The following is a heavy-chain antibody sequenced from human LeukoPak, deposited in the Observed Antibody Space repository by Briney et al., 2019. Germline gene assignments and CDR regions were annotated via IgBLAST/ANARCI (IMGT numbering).Heavy chain of an antibody. CDR1: GGSISSYY. J-gene: IGHJ4*02. Sequence: PSETLSLTCTVSGGSISSYYWSWIRQHPGKGLEWIGFIYYSGSAYYIPPLKGRVTISVDTSKNQFSLWLSSVTAADTAVYYCARILGYSYGQADYWGQGTLVTVSS. D-gene: IGHD5-18*01. CDR2: IYYSGSA. V-gene: IGHV4-59*06. CDR3: ARILGYSYGQADY.